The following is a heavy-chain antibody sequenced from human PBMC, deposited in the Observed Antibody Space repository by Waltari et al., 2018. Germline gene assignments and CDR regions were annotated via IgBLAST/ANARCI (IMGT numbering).Heavy chain of an antibody. CDR3: ARGAVAGTHWYFDL. V-gene: IGHV4-31*03. D-gene: IGHD6-19*01. CDR1: GGSISSGGYY. CDR2: IYYSGST. J-gene: IGHJ2*01. Sequence: QVQLQESGPGLVKPSQTLSLTCTVSGGSISSGGYYWSWIRQHPGKGLEWIGYIYYSGSTYYNPSLKSRVTISVDTSKNQFSLKLSSVTAADTAVYYCARGAVAGTHWYFDLWGRGTLVTVSS.